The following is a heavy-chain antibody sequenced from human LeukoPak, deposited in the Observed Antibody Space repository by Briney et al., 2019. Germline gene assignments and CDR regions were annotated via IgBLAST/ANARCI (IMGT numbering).Heavy chain of an antibody. CDR3: APIAIRSGY. Sequence: PGGSLRLSCAASGFIFSRFDMKWVRRAPGKGLEWVSYISSSGSTTYYADSVKGRFTISRDNSKNTLYLQMNSLRAEDTAVYYCAPIAIRSGYWGQGTLVTVSS. V-gene: IGHV3-48*03. CDR1: GFIFSRFD. CDR2: ISSSGSTT. J-gene: IGHJ4*02. D-gene: IGHD3-9*01.